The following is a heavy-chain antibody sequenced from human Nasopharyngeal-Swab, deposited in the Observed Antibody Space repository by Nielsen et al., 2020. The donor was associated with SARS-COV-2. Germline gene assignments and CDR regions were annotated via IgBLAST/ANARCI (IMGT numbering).Heavy chain of an antibody. CDR2: IIPIFGTA. Sequence: WVRQAPGQGLEWMGGIIPIFGTANYAQKFQGRVTITADESTSTAYMELSSLRSEDTAVYYCARDTTYYDSSGQFDYWDQGTLVTVSS. CDR3: ARDTTYYDSSGQFDY. D-gene: IGHD3-22*01. V-gene: IGHV1-69*01. J-gene: IGHJ4*02.